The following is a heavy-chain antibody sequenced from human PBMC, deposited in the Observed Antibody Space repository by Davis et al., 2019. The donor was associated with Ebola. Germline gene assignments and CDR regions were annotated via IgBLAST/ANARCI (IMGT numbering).Heavy chain of an antibody. Sequence: GESLKISCVASGFNFRTYAIHWVRQAPGKGLKWVAVISHDGTNKYYADSVKGRFTVSRDNSKNTVYLEMNGLRPEDTAQYYCARSTWMGATPLDYWGQGTLVTVSS. CDR2: ISHDGTNK. V-gene: IGHV3-30-3*01. J-gene: IGHJ4*02. CDR1: GFNFRTYA. D-gene: IGHD1-26*01. CDR3: ARSTWMGATPLDY.